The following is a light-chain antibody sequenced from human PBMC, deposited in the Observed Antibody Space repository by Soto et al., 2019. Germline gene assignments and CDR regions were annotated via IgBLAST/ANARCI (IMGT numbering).Light chain of an antibody. CDR1: QSVSSN. Sequence: EILMTQSPATLSVSPGERATLSCRASQSVSSNLAWYQQKPGQAPRLLIYVASTRATGIPARFSGSGSGTEFILTISSLHSEDFAVYYCQQYNNWPFTFGPVTKVDI. CDR2: VAS. CDR3: QQYNNWPFT. V-gene: IGKV3D-15*01. J-gene: IGKJ3*01.